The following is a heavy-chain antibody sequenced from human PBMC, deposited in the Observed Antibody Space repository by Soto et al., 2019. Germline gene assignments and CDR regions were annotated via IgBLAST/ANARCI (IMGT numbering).Heavy chain of an antibody. CDR1: GFTFSTYW. CDR3: ARDSGGNLDY. CDR2: INPDESKK. J-gene: IGHJ4*02. Sequence: EVQVVESGGGLVQPGGSLRLSCAVSGFTFSTYWMAWVRQAPGKGLEWVANINPDESKKNYVDSVKGRFTISRDNTKNSLFLQMNSPRVEDTAVYYCARDSGGNLDYWGQGTLVSVSS. D-gene: IGHD3-10*01. V-gene: IGHV3-7*04.